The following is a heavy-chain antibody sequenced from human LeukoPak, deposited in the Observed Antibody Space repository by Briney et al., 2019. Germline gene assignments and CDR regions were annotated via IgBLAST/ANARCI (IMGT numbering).Heavy chain of an antibody. CDR1: GFTFSSYG. Sequence: GGSPRLSCAASGFTFSSYGMHWVRQAPGKGLEWVAFIRYDGSNKYYADSVKGRFTISRDNSKNTLYLQMNSLRAEDTAVYYCAKSGYGRYDILTRYYFDYWGQGTLVTVSS. J-gene: IGHJ4*02. CDR2: IRYDGSNK. V-gene: IGHV3-30*02. D-gene: IGHD3-9*01. CDR3: AKSGYGRYDILTRYYFDY.